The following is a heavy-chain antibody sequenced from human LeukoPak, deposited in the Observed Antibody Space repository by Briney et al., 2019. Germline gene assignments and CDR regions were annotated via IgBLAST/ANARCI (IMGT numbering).Heavy chain of an antibody. CDR3: ARGLYIGSGSYTTQYYGMDV. Sequence: SETLSLTCAVYGGSFSGYYWSWIRQPPGKGLEWMGEINHSGSTNYNPSLKSRVTISVDTSKNQFSLKLSSVTAADTAVYYCARGLYIGSGSYTTQYYGMDVWGQGTTVTVSS. V-gene: IGHV4-34*01. J-gene: IGHJ6*02. CDR1: GGSFSGYY. D-gene: IGHD3-10*01. CDR2: INHSGST.